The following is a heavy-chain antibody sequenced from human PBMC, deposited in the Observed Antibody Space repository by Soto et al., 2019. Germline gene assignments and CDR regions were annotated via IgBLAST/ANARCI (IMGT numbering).Heavy chain of an antibody. J-gene: IGHJ4*02. CDR3: ASRSSGWYFDY. V-gene: IGHV3-23*01. D-gene: IGHD6-19*01. Sequence: EVQLLESGGGLVQPGGSLRLSCAASGFTFSSYAMSWVRQAPGKGLEWVSVISGSGGSTYYADSVKGRFTISRDNSKNTLYLQVNSLRAEDTDVYYCASRSSGWYFDYWGQGTLVTVSS. CDR2: ISGSGGST. CDR1: GFTFSSYA.